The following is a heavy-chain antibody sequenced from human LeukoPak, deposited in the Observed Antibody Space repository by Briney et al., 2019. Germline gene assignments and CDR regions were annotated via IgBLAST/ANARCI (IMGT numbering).Heavy chain of an antibody. CDR2: IKTKSDGGPT. CDR1: GFTFSDYT. D-gene: IGHD4/OR15-4a*01. CDR3: TTGIDYGGGY. J-gene: IGHJ4*02. Sequence: GGSLRLSCAASGFTFSDYTMNWVRQAPGKGLEWVGRIKTKSDGGPTDYAASVEGRFTISRDDSKNTLYLQMNSLKTEDTAVYYCTTGIDYGGGYWGQGTLVTVSS. V-gene: IGHV3-15*07.